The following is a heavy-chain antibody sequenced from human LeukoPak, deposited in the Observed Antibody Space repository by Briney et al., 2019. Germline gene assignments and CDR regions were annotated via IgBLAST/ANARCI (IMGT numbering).Heavy chain of an antibody. CDR2: INPNSGGT. CDR3: ARDAVYCTNGVCYLFDY. J-gene: IGHJ4*02. Sequence: GASVTVSFKASGYTFTGYYMHWVRQAPGQGLEWMGWINPNSGGTNYAQKFQGRVTMTRDTSISTAYMELSRLRSDDTAVYYCARDAVYCTNGVCYLFDYWGQGTLVTVSS. CDR1: GYTFTGYY. D-gene: IGHD2-8*01. V-gene: IGHV1-2*02.